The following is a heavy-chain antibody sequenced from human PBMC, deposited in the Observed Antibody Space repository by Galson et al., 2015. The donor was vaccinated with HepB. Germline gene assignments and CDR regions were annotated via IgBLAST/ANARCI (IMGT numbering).Heavy chain of an antibody. Sequence: SVKASCKASGYTFTSYAMHWVRQAPGQRLEWMGWINAGNGNTKYSQKFQGRVTIIRDTSATTAYMELSSLRSEDTAVYYCARDTAQIPQFDAFDIWGQGTMVTVSS. J-gene: IGHJ3*02. D-gene: IGHD2-2*02. CDR3: ARDTAQIPQFDAFDI. CDR1: GYTFTSYA. V-gene: IGHV1-3*01. CDR2: INAGNGNT.